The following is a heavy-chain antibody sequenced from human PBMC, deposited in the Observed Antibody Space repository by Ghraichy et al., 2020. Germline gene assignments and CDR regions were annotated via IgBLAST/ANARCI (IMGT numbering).Heavy chain of an antibody. CDR2: INHSGST. Sequence: SETLSLTCAVYGGSYSGYYWSWIRQPPGKGLEWIGEINHSGSTNYNPSLKSRVTISVDTSKNQFSLKLSSVTAADTAVYYCARAARYIAAAVYYWGQGTLVTVSS. CDR1: GGSYSGYY. J-gene: IGHJ4*02. D-gene: IGHD6-13*01. V-gene: IGHV4-34*01. CDR3: ARAARYIAAAVYY.